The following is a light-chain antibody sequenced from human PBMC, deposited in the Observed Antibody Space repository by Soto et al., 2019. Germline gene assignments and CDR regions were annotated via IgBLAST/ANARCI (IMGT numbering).Light chain of an antibody. Sequence: QSVLTQPRSVSGSPGQSVTISCTGTSSDVGGYNYVSWYQQHPGKAPKVMIYDVSERPSGVPDRFSGSKSGNTASLTISGLQGEDDADYYCCSYAGSPRYVFGTGAKLTGL. CDR1: SSDVGGYNY. CDR3: CSYAGSPRYV. V-gene: IGLV2-11*01. J-gene: IGLJ1*01. CDR2: DVS.